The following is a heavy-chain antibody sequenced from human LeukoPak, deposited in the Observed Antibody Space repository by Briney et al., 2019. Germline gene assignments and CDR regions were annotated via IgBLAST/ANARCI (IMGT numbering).Heavy chain of an antibody. J-gene: IGHJ3*01. D-gene: IGHD3-10*01. CDR3: ARGPDPVVRGPRRAFDL. V-gene: IGHV3-23*01. CDR1: GFTFSSYG. CDR2: ISGSGIST. Sequence: GGSLRLSCAASGFTFSSYGMTWVRQAPGRGLEWVSSISGSGISTYYADSVKGRFTISRDDSKSTVYLQMNSLRVDDTAMYYCARGPDPVVRGPRRAFDLWGQGTMVTVSS.